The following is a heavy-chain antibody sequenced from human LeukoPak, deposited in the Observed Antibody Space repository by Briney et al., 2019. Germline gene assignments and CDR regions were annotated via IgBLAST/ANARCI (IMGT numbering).Heavy chain of an antibody. J-gene: IGHJ4*02. CDR2: IYYSGST. CDR3: ARGSPVVGLNY. V-gene: IGHV4-59*12. D-gene: IGHD2-15*01. Sequence: SETLSLTCAVSGGSITSYHWSWVRQSPGKGLEWIGYIYYSGSTNYNPSLKSRVTMSVDTSKNQFSLKVSSVTAADTAVYYCARGSPVVGLNYWGQGSLVTVSS. CDR1: GGSITSYH.